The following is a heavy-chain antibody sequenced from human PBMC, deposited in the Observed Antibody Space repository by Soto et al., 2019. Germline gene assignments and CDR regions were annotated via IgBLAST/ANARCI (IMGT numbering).Heavy chain of an antibody. D-gene: IGHD2-2*01. CDR3: ASLLAYCSSTSCPIDAFTGEGMDV. J-gene: IGHJ6*02. CDR2: INPSGGST. Sequence: ASVKVSCKASGYTFTSYYMHWVLQAPGQGLEWMGIINPSGGSTSYAQKFQGRVTMTRDTSTSTVYMELSSLRSEDTAVYYCASLLAYCSSTSCPIDAFTGEGMDVWAQ. V-gene: IGHV1-46*01. CDR1: GYTFTSYY.